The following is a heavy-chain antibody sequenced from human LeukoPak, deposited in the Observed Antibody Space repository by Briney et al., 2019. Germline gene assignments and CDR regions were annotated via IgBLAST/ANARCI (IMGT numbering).Heavy chain of an antibody. J-gene: IGHJ6*03. Sequence: PGGSLRLSCVASGFTFSSYWMTWVRQAPGKGLEWVANIKTDGSQIYYVDSVKGRFTISRDNAKNSLYLQMNSLRAEDTATYYCAREGTGRYYYYYYMDVWGKGTTVTISS. CDR1: GFTFSSYW. V-gene: IGHV3-7*01. D-gene: IGHD1-1*01. CDR2: IKTDGSQI. CDR3: AREGTGRYYYYYYMDV.